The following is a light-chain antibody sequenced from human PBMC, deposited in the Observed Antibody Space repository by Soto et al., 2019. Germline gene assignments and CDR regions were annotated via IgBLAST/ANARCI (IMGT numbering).Light chain of an antibody. Sequence: ILLTQSPCTLSSSAGERATLSCRASQSISNTYLVWYQQKPGQAPSLLIFGASSRECGIPDRFSGSGSGTDFTLTISRLEAEDFAMYYCQQFGTSPWTFGRGTKVDIK. J-gene: IGKJ1*01. CDR1: QSISNTY. CDR3: QQFGTSPWT. CDR2: GAS. V-gene: IGKV3-20*01.